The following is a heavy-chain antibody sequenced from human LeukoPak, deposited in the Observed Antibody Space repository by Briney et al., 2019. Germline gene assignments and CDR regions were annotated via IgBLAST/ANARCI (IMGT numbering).Heavy chain of an antibody. CDR1: GFTVSDNY. J-gene: IGHJ4*02. V-gene: IGHV3-53*01. CDR2: IYSAGAT. CDR3: AKTEDYSGYDCEDY. Sequence: GGSLRLSCAASGFTVSDNYMTWVRQAPGKGLEWVSSIYSAGATHYAESVKGRFTISRDNSKNTLYLQMNSLRAEDTAVYYCAKTEDYSGYDCEDYWGQGTLVTVSS. D-gene: IGHD5-12*01.